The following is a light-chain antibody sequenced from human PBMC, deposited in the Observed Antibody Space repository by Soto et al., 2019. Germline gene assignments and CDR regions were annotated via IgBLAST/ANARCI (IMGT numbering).Light chain of an antibody. J-gene: IGKJ1*01. CDR1: QSVSSY. Sequence: EIVLTQSPATLSLSPGERATLSCRASQSVSSYLAWYQQKPGKAPRLLIYDASNRATGIPARFSGSGSGTDFTLTISSLEPKDFAVYYCQQRNYWPPWTFGQGTKVEIK. CDR3: QQRNYWPPWT. CDR2: DAS. V-gene: IGKV3-11*01.